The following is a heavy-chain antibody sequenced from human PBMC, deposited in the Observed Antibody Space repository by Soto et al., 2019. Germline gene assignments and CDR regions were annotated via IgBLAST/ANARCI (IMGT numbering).Heavy chain of an antibody. J-gene: IGHJ4*02. CDR1: GFTFDDYA. D-gene: IGHD2-2*01. CDR2: ISWNSGSI. Sequence: GGSLRLSCAASGFTFDDYAMHWVRQAPGKGLEWVSGISWNSGSIGYADSVKGRFTISRDNAKNSLYLQMNSLRAEDTALYYCAKDKEYCSSTSCYLGFDYWGQGTLVTVSS. CDR3: AKDKEYCSSTSCYLGFDY. V-gene: IGHV3-9*01.